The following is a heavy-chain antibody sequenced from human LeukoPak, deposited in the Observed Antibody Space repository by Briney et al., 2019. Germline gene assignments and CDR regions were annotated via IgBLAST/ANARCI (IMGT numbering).Heavy chain of an antibody. CDR1: GFTSSSYS. CDR3: GSSQYYYYYMDV. J-gene: IGHJ6*03. Sequence: PGGSLRLSCAASGFTSSSYSINWVRQVPGNGMGWVSSMSSIRSYIYYADSVKGGFTLSRDNTKNSLYLQMNSMRAEDTAVYYCGSSQYYYYYMDVWGKGTKVTVSS. CDR2: MSSIRSYI. D-gene: IGHD2-15*01. V-gene: IGHV3-21*01.